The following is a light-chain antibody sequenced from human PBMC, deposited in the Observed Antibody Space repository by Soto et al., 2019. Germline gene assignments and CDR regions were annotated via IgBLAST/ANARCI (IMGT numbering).Light chain of an antibody. J-gene: IGKJ4*01. CDR1: QSVTKY. Sequence: EVVLTQSPATLSLSPGERATLSCRASQSVTKYLAWYQQKPGQALRLLIYDVSKRATGITARFSGSGSETDFTLTISSLEPGDFAGYYCHQRSNWPLTFGGGPKLEIK. CDR3: HQRSNWPLT. CDR2: DVS. V-gene: IGKV3-11*01.